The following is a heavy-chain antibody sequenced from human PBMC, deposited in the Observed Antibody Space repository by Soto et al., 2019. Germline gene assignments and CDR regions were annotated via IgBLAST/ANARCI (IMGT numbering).Heavy chain of an antibody. J-gene: IGHJ5*02. CDR1: GYTFTSYA. CDR3: TRDLGSSWYNWFDP. CDR2: INAGNGNT. V-gene: IGHV1-3*01. D-gene: IGHD6-13*01. Sequence: ASVKVSCKASGYTFTSYAMHWVRQAPGQRLEWMGWINAGNGNTKYSQKFQGRVTITRDTSASTAYMELSSLRSEDTAVYYCTRDLGSSWYNWFDPWGQGTLVTVSS.